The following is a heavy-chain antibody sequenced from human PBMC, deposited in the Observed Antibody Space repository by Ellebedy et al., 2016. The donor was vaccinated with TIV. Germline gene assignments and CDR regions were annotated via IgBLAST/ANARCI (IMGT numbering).Heavy chain of an antibody. Sequence: GESLKISCVASGFSFRSYWMSWVRQAPGKGLEWVANIYQDGSEKFYVDSVKGRFTISRDNAKNSLYLQMNSLRVEDTAVYYCARRESYGDYAVQVNNWFDSWGQGTLVTVSS. J-gene: IGHJ5*01. CDR1: GFSFRSYW. CDR2: IYQDGSEK. D-gene: IGHD4-17*01. V-gene: IGHV3-7*01. CDR3: ARRESYGDYAVQVNNWFDS.